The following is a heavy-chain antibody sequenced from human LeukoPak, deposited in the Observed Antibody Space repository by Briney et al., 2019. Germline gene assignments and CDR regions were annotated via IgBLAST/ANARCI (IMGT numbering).Heavy chain of an antibody. V-gene: IGHV1-18*01. J-gene: IGHJ6*02. CDR2: ISTYNGHT. CDR3: ARDGRVVVPAAIQGGDYYGMDV. CDR1: GYTFTSYG. Sequence: ASVKVSCKASGYTFTSYGISWVRQAPGQGLEWMGWISTYNGHTNYARKVQGRVTITADESTSTAYMELSSLRSEDTAVYYCARDGRVVVPAAIQGGDYYGMDVWGQGTTVTVSS. D-gene: IGHD2-2*01.